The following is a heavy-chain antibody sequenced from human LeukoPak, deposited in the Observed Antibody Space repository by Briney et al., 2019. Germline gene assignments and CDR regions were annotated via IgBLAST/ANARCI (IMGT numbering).Heavy chain of an antibody. V-gene: IGHV3-21*01. D-gene: IGHD2-15*01. CDR1: GFTFSRYS. J-gene: IGHJ4*02. Sequence: GGSLRLSCAASGFTFSRYSMNWVRQAPGKGLEWVSSISSSSSYIYYAGSVKGRFTISRDNAKNSLYLQMNSLRAEDTAVYYWAREWSGPYWGQGTLVTVSS. CDR3: AREWSGPY. CDR2: ISSSSSYI.